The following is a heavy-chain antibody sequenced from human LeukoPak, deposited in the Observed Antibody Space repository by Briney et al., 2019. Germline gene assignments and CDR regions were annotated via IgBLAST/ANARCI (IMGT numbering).Heavy chain of an antibody. CDR1: GGSTSTYY. D-gene: IGHD1-26*01. CDR2: IYYSGTP. Sequence: SETLSLTCTVSGGSTSTYYWSWIRQPPGKGLEWIGYIYYSGTPNYNPTLKSRVTMSVDTSKNQFSLKPSSVTAADTAVYYCARHGGSYDFDFWGQGTLVTVSS. CDR3: ARHGGSYDFDF. V-gene: IGHV4-59*08. J-gene: IGHJ4*02.